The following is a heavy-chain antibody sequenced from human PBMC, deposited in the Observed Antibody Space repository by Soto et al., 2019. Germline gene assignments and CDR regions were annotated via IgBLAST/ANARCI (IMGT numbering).Heavy chain of an antibody. CDR2: IYHSGST. V-gene: IGHV4-30-4*01. Sequence: QVQLQESGPGLVKPSQTLSLTCTVSGVSISSGDYYWSWIRQPPGKGLEWIGYIYHSGSTYYNPSLKSRVXTSXDXSKNQFSLKVTSVTAADTAVYYCARDQGNTNWYFDLWGRGTLVTVSS. J-gene: IGHJ2*01. CDR3: ARDQGNTNWYFDL. CDR1: GVSISSGDYY. D-gene: IGHD2-2*01.